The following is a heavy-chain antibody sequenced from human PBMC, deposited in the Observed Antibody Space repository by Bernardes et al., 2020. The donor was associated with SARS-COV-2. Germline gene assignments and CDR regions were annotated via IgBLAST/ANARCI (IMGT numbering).Heavy chain of an antibody. Sequence: GGSLRLSCAASGFTFSSYAMSWVRQAPGKGLEWVSAISGSGGSTYYADSVKGRFTISRDNSKNTLYLQMNSLRAEDTAVYYCARPESGRTSCYSCGYWGQGTLVTVSS. CDR1: GFTFSSYA. CDR2: ISGSGGST. V-gene: IGHV3-23*01. J-gene: IGHJ4*02. CDR3: ARPESGRTSCYSCGY. D-gene: IGHD2-2*02.